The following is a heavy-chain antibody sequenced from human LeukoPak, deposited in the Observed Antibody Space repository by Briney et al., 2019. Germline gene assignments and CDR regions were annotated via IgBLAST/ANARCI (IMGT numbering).Heavy chain of an antibody. CDR3: AVEHDGFDI. CDR2: IRGDGGDT. Sequence: GGSLRLSCAASRFSFSNSWMHWVRQTPGKGLVWVSSIRGDGGDTTYTDSVKGRFTISRDNAKNTLYLQMNSLRADDTAVYYCAVEHDGFDIWGQGTMVTVSS. CDR1: RFSFSNSW. J-gene: IGHJ3*02. V-gene: IGHV3-74*01.